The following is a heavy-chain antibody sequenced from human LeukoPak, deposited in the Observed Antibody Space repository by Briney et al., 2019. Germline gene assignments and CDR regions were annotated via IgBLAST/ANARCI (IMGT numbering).Heavy chain of an antibody. CDR1: GYTFTGYY. D-gene: IGHD6-19*01. CDR2: IIPIFGTA. CDR3: ARENSGWYPRPFYYYYYYMDV. Sequence: SVKVSCKASGYTFTGYYMHWVRQAPGQGLEWMGGIIPIFGTANYAQKFQGRVTITADKSTSTAYMELSSLRSEDTAVYYCARENSGWYPRPFYYYYYYMDVWGKGTTVTVSS. J-gene: IGHJ6*03. V-gene: IGHV1-69*06.